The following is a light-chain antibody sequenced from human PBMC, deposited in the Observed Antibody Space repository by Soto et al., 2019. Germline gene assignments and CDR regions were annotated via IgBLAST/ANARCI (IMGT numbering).Light chain of an antibody. CDR1: SSDVGAYNF. J-gene: IGLJ3*02. Sequence: QSALTQPPSASGSPGQSATISCTGTSSDVGAYNFVSWYQQHPGKAPKLMIYEVSKRPSGVPDRFSGSKSGNTASLTVSGLQAEDEADYYCISYAGSSIWVFGGGTKVTVL. V-gene: IGLV2-8*01. CDR3: ISYAGSSIWV. CDR2: EVS.